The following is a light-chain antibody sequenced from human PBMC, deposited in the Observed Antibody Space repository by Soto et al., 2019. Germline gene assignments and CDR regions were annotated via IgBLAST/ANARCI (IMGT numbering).Light chain of an antibody. CDR2: GAS. CDR1: QSIPNSY. J-gene: IGKJ1*01. V-gene: IGKV3-20*01. Sequence: EIVLTQSPGTLSLSLGERATLSCRASQSIPNSYLSWYQHKPGQAPRLLIHGASSRATGTPDRFSGSGSGTDFTLIIDRLEPEDFALYYCLQYGSTPGTFGQGTKVDLK. CDR3: LQYGSTPGT.